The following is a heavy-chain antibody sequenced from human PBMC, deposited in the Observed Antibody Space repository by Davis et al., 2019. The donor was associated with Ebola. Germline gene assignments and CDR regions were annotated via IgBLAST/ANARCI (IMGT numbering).Heavy chain of an antibody. CDR1: SYTFTSYG. CDR2: ISAYNGNT. V-gene: IGHV1-18*01. D-gene: IGHD1-26*01. Sequence: ASVKVSCKASSYTFTSYGISWVRQAPGQWLEWMGWISAYNGNTNYAQTLQGRVTMTPDTSRSTAYMELRSLRSDDTAVYYCAREAGATTRIYDSWGQGTLVTVSS. CDR3: AREAGATTRIYDS. J-gene: IGHJ5*01.